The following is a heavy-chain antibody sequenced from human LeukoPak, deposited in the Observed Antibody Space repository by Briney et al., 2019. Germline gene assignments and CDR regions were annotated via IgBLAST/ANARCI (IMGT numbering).Heavy chain of an antibody. Sequence: SSETLSLTCTVSSGSISSYYWSWIRQPPGKGLEWIGYIYYRGNTNYNPSLKSRVTISVDTSKNQFSLKLNSVTAADTAVYYCARDDLDAFDIWGQGTMVTVSS. J-gene: IGHJ3*02. CDR3: ARDDLDAFDI. CDR1: SGSISSYY. CDR2: IYYRGNT. V-gene: IGHV4-59*01.